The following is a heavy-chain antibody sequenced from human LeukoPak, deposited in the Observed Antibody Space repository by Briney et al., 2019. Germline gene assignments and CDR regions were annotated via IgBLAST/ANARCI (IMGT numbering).Heavy chain of an antibody. V-gene: IGHV1-18*01. CDR2: ISGYNGNT. CDR1: GYTFTSYG. J-gene: IGHJ5*02. Sequence: ASVKVSCKASGYTFTSYGISWVRQAPGQGLEWMGWISGYNGNTNYAQKLQGRVTMTTDTSTSTAYMELRSLRSDDTAVYYCARIPSCKSSGGSCYVQVHWFDPWGQGTLVTVSS. D-gene: IGHD2-15*01. CDR3: ARIPSCKSSGGSCYVQVHWFDP.